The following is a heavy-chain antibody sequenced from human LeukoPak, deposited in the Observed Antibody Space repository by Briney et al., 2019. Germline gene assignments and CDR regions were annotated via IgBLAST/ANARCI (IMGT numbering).Heavy chain of an antibody. CDR2: IIVGSGAT. J-gene: IGHJ4*02. CDR3: AADLSNPRMGASYLDS. D-gene: IGHD3-16*01. Sequence: SVKVSCKAFGFTSTNFAVQWVRQARGQRLEWIGWIIVGSGATKCAQDFQERVTITRDLSTSTLYMELRSLTSEDTAVYYCAADLSNPRMGASYLDSWGQGTLVTVSS. V-gene: IGHV1-58*01. CDR1: GFTSTNFA.